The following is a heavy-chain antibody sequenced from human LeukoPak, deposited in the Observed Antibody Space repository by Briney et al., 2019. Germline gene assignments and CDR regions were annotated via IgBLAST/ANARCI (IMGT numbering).Heavy chain of an antibody. CDR2: IRYDGDNK. CDR1: GFTFNTYG. D-gene: IGHD1-26*01. V-gene: IGHV3-30*02. Sequence: GGSLRLSCAASGFTFNTYGMHWIRQAPGKGLEWVAFIRYDGDNKYYADSVKGRFTISRDNSKNTLYLQMNSLRAEDTAVYYCAKGEYIVGATYYYWGQGTLVTVSS. CDR3: AKGEYIVGATYYY. J-gene: IGHJ4*02.